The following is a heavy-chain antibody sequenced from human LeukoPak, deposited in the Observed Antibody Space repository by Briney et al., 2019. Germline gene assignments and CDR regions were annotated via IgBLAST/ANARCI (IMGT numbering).Heavy chain of an antibody. D-gene: IGHD2-21*02. CDR2: ISGTSGTI. CDR3: AKRLGDPRAFDY. V-gene: IGHV3-23*01. CDR1: GFTFSNYA. Sequence: GGSLRLSCAASGFTFSNYAMSWVRQAPGKGVEWVSGISGTSGTINYAAPVKGRFTISRDNSKNTLYLQMNSLRVDDMAVYYCAKRLGDPRAFDYWGQGTLVTVSS. J-gene: IGHJ4*02.